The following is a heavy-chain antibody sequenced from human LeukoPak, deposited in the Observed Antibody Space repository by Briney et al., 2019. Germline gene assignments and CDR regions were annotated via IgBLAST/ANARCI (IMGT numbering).Heavy chain of an antibody. D-gene: IGHD3-22*01. Sequence: GGSLRLSCAASGFTFSNYAMSWVRQAPGKGLEWDSSITGNALNTYEADFIKGRFTISRDDSKNTLYLHLSSLRVEDTAVYYCAKLQDFYDNSGYSYFDNWGQGTLVTVSS. J-gene: IGHJ4*02. CDR3: AKLQDFYDNSGYSYFDN. V-gene: IGHV3-23*01. CDR1: GFTFSNYA. CDR2: ITGNALNT.